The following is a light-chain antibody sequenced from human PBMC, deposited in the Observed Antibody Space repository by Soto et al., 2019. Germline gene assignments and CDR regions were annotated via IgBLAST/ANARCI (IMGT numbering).Light chain of an antibody. V-gene: IGKV3-15*01. Sequence: EIVMTQSPATLSVSPGERATLSCRASQSVSSSLAWYQQKPGQAPRLLISGASTRATGIPARFSGSGYGTEFTLPISSLLSEDFAVYYCQQYKDWPLTFGPGTKVDIK. J-gene: IGKJ3*01. CDR2: GAS. CDR1: QSVSSS. CDR3: QQYKDWPLT.